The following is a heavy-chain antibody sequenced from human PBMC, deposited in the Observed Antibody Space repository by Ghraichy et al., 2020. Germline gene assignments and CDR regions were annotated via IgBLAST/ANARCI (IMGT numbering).Heavy chain of an antibody. CDR2: IYSGGGT. CDR3: TRDSNGMAKTPG. Sequence: GGSLRLSCAASGFTVSNNYMSWVRQAPGKGLEWVSLIYSGGGTLYADSVKGRFTISRDSSKNTLDLQMNSLRAEDTAVYYCTRDSNGMAKTPGWGQGTLVTVSS. V-gene: IGHV3-53*01. CDR1: GFTVSNNY. D-gene: IGHD5-24*01. J-gene: IGHJ4*02.